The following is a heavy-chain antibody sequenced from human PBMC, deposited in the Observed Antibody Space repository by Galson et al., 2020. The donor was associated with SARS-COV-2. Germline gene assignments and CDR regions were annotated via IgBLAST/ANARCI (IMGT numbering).Heavy chain of an antibody. CDR2: IFYTGNT. CDR1: GNSISRSYYY. CDR3: ARDRVERYFDTATSNDNYFYIMDV. Sequence: SQTLSLTCTVSGNSISRSYYYWSWVRQRPGKGLEWIGDIFYTGNTHYNPSLKSRSTMSIDTSKNQFSLKLNSVTAADTATYYCARDRVERYFDTATSNDNYFYIMDVWGQGTTVTVSS. V-gene: IGHV4-31*03. D-gene: IGHD3-9*01. J-gene: IGHJ6*02.